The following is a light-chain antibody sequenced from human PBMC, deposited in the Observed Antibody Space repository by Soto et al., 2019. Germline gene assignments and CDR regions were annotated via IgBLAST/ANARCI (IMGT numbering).Light chain of an antibody. CDR2: DAS. CDR1: QSVSSY. CDR3: QQRSNWPRFT. Sequence: EIVLTQSPATLSLSPGERATLSCRASQSVSSYLAWYQQKPGQAPRLLIYDASNRATGIPARFSGSGSGTDFTLTISILEPVDFAVYYCQQRSNWPRFTFGPGTKVDIK. V-gene: IGKV3-11*01. J-gene: IGKJ3*01.